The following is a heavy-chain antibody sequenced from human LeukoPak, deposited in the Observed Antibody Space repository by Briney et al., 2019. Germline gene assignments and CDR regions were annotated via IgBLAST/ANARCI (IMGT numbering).Heavy chain of an antibody. CDR2: IYTSGST. Sequence: PADTLSLTCTASGGSISSGSYCWSWMRQPPGKGLEGRGGIYTSGSTNYNPSLKSRVTISVDTTKTEFSLKRSSVTESDRAYYCCAIYQSELRHPCYFGYWGQGTLVTVSS. J-gene: IGHJ4*02. CDR3: AIYQSELRHPCYFGY. V-gene: IGHV4-61*02. D-gene: IGHD1-7*01. CDR1: GGSISSGSYC.